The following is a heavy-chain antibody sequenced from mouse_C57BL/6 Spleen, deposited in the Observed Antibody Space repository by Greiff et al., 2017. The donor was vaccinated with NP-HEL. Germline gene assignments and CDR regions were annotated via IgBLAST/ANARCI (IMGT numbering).Heavy chain of an antibody. CDR2: INYDGSST. CDR1: GFTFSDYY. CDR3: ARLLYYFDY. V-gene: IGHV5-16*01. J-gene: IGHJ2*01. Sequence: EVKVVESEGGLVQPGSSMKLSCTASGFTFSDYYMAWVRQVPEKGLEWVANINYDGSSTYYLDSLKSRFIISRDNAKNILYLQMSSLKSEDTATYYCARLLYYFDYWGQGTTLTVSS.